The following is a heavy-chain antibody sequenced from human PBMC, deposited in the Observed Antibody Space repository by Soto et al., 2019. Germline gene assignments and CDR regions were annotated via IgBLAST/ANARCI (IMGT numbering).Heavy chain of an antibody. CDR2: IYYSGST. D-gene: IGHD1-26*01. CDR1: GGSISSGGYY. V-gene: IGHV4-31*03. CDR3: ARVSGAATNLFDP. J-gene: IGHJ5*02. Sequence: SETLCLTCTVSGGSISSGGYYWSWIRQHPGKGLEWIGYIYYSGSTYYNPSLKSRVTISVDTSKNQFSLKLSSVTAADTAVYYCARVSGAATNLFDPWGQGTLVTXSS.